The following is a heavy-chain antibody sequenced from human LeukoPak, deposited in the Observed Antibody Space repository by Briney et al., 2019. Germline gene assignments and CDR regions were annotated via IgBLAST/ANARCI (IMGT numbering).Heavy chain of an antibody. Sequence: GGSLRLSCAASGFTFSSYWMNWVRQAPGKGLEWVANIKQDGSEKYYVDSVKGRFTISRDNAKNSLYLQMNSLRAEDTAVYYCASPGYCSGGSCYLSPDAFDIWGQGTMVTVSS. V-gene: IGHV3-7*03. CDR2: IKQDGSEK. CDR1: GFTFSSYW. CDR3: ASPGYCSGGSCYLSPDAFDI. D-gene: IGHD2-15*01. J-gene: IGHJ3*02.